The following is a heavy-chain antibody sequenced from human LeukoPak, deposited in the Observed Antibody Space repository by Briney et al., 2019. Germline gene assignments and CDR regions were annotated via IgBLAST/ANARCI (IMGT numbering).Heavy chain of an antibody. V-gene: IGHV4-39*01. J-gene: IGHJ2*01. D-gene: IGHD4-17*01. Sequence: SETLSLTCTISGGSISTSSYYWGWIRQPPAKGLEWIGSIFYSGSTYYNPSLKSRVTISVDTSKNQFSLNLSSVTAADTAVYYCARPATVTTSFWYFDLWGRGTLVTVSS. CDR1: GGSISTSSYY. CDR2: IFYSGST. CDR3: ARPATVTTSFWYFDL.